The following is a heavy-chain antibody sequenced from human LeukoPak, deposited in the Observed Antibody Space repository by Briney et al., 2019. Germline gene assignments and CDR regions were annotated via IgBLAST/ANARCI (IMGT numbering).Heavy chain of an antibody. J-gene: IGHJ3*02. CDR1: GASVSSSY. CDR2: IFYSGST. D-gene: IGHD3-10*01. CDR3: AKSNGYGLVDI. V-gene: IGHV4-59*02. Sequence: SETLSLTCTVSGASVSSSYWGWIRQPPGKGLEWIGNIFYSGSTYYSPSLRSRVTISLDTSRNQFSLKLNSVTAADTAVYYCAKSNGYGLVDIWGQGTMVTVSS.